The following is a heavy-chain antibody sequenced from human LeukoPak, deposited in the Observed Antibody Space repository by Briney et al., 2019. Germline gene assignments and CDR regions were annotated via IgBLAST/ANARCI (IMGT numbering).Heavy chain of an antibody. CDR2: IIPGLGII. V-gene: IGHV1-69*10. Sequence: GASVKVSCKASGGTFSNYTITWVRQAPGQGLEWMGGIIPGLGIINYAQKFQGRVTVTADKSTSTAYMELSSLRADDTAVYYCARALSDTSGYELAYWGQGTLVTVSS. J-gene: IGHJ4*02. CDR3: ARALSDTSGYELAY. CDR1: GGTFSNYT. D-gene: IGHD3-22*01.